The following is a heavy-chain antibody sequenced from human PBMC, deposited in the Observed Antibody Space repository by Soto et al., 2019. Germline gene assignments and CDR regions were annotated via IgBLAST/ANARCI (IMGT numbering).Heavy chain of an antibody. CDR2: ISGSGGST. CDR1: GFTFSSYA. V-gene: IGHV3-23*01. J-gene: IGHJ4*02. D-gene: IGHD6-19*01. Sequence: EVQLLESGGGLVQPGGSLRLSCAASGFTFSSYAMSWVRQAPGKGLEWVSAISGSGGSTYYADSVKGRFTISRDNSKNTLYLQMNSLRAEDTAVYYCAKLRAGYSSGWYGGGRFDYWGQGTLVTVSS. CDR3: AKLRAGYSSGWYGGGRFDY.